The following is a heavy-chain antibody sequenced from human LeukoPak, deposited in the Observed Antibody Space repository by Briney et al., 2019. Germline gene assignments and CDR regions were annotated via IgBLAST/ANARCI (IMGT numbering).Heavy chain of an antibody. V-gene: IGHV3-49*03. D-gene: IGHD3-22*01. CDR1: RFTFGDYA. CDR2: IRSKAYGGTT. CDR3: TRATEDSSGYYPPYYFDY. J-gene: IGHJ4*02. Sequence: GGSLRPSCTASRFTFGDYAMSWFRQAPGKGLEWVGFIRSKAYGGTTEYAASVKGRFTISRDDSKSIAYLQMNSLKTEDTAVYYCTRATEDSSGYYPPYYFDYWGQGTLVTVSS.